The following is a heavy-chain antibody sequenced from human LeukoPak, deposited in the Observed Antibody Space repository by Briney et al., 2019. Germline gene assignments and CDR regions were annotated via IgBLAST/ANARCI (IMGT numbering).Heavy chain of an antibody. Sequence: GASVKVSCKASGGTFSSYAISWVRQAPGQGLEWRGGIIRICGTANYAQKFQGRVTITADESTSPAYMELSSLRSEDTAVYYCARYCSGGSCYPNDDAFDIWGQGTMVPVSS. D-gene: IGHD2-15*01. J-gene: IGHJ3*02. CDR1: GGTFSSYA. CDR3: ARYCSGGSCYPNDDAFDI. CDR2: IIRICGTA. V-gene: IGHV1-69*13.